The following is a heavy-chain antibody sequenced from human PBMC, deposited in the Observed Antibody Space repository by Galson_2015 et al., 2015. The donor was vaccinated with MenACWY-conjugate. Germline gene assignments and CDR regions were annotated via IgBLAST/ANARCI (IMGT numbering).Heavy chain of an antibody. CDR3: ARLAFVSGWYYFDY. CDR2: INRSGIT. CDR1: GGSFSGNY. Sequence: ETLSLTCDVHGGSFSGNYWSWIRQTPGTGLEWIGEINRSGITNYNPSLSSRATISADTSKNQLSLKLTSVTAADTAMYYCARLAFVSGWYYFDYWGQGTQVTVSS. V-gene: IGHV4-34*01. J-gene: IGHJ4*02. D-gene: IGHD6-13*01.